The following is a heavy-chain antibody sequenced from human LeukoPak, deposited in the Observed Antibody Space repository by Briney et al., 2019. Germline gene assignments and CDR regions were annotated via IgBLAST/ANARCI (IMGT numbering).Heavy chain of an antibody. J-gene: IGHJ4*02. CDR3: TRTSPGIPLDF. Sequence: SETLSLTCGVSGVSFSGYYGSWIRQAPGKGPEWIGEISHTGRTAYNPSLKSRVTISLDTSKNQFSLKLTFASAADKAVYYCTRTSPGIPLDFWGQGTLVTVSS. D-gene: IGHD1-26*01. V-gene: IGHV4-34*01. CDR1: GVSFSGYY. CDR2: ISHTGRT.